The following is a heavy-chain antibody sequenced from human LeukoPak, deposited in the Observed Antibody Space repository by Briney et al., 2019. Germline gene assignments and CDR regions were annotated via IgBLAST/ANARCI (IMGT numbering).Heavy chain of an antibody. V-gene: IGHV3-23*01. CDR1: GFTFSSYA. Sequence: GGSLRLSCAASGFTFSSYAMSLVRQATGKGLEWVSAISGSDGTTYYADSAKGRFTISRDNSKNTLYLQMNSLRAEDTAVFYCAKVHDDYNAGFDYWGQGTLVTVSS. CDR2: ISGSDGTT. D-gene: IGHD4-4*01. J-gene: IGHJ4*02. CDR3: AKVHDDYNAGFDY.